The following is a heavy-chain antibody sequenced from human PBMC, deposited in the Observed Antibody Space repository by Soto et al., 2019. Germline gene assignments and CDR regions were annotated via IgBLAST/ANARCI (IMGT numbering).Heavy chain of an antibody. D-gene: IGHD6-19*01. CDR3: ARVPDYTNGWPLDN. CDR1: GLTFEDYG. CDR2: INWNGGST. J-gene: IGHJ4*02. Sequence: GSLRLSCAASGLTFEDYGMSWVRQVPGKGLEWVSGINWNGGSTGYADSVKGRFTISRDNAKNSLYLQMNSLRAEDTALYYCARVPDYTNGWPLDNWGQGTLVTVSS. V-gene: IGHV3-20*04.